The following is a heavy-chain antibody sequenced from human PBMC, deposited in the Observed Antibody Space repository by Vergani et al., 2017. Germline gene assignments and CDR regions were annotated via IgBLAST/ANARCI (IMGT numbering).Heavy chain of an antibody. Sequence: VQLLESGGSLKQPGGSVRLSCVASGFTFNQYGMHWVRQAPGKGLEWVAVTWYDGNNKQYADSVKGRFTISRDNSKSTMYLQMNSLRDEDTGVYYCARDLRLLYNRFDPWGQGTLVTVSS. CDR1: GFTFNQYG. J-gene: IGHJ5*02. CDR3: ARDLRLLYNRFDP. V-gene: IGHV3-33*01. D-gene: IGHD1-14*01. CDR2: TWYDGNNK.